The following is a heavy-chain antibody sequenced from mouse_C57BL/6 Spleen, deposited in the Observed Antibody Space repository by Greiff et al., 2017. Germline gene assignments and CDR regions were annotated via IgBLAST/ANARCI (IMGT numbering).Heavy chain of an antibody. Sequence: VQLQQSGPGMVKPSQSLSLTCTVTGYSITSGYDWHWIRHFPGNKLEWMGYISYSGSTNYNPSLKSRISITHDTSKNHFFLKLNSVTTEDTATYYCARGDYDSWFAYWGQGTLVTVSA. CDR1: GYSITSGYD. CDR3: ARGDYDSWFAY. V-gene: IGHV3-1*01. CDR2: ISYSGST. J-gene: IGHJ3*01. D-gene: IGHD2-4*01.